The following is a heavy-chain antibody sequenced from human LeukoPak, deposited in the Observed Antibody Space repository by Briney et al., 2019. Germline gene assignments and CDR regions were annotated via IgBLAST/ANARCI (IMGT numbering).Heavy chain of an antibody. Sequence: SQSLSLACTVSGGSISIGGSCSSWISQHPRKCMEWIVYIYYSGSTYYNPSLKSRVTISVDTSKNQFSLKLSSVTAADTAVYYCARERADNFDYWGQGTLVTVSS. CDR2: IYYSGST. V-gene: IGHV4-31*03. CDR1: GGSISIGGSC. CDR3: ARERADNFDY. J-gene: IGHJ4*02.